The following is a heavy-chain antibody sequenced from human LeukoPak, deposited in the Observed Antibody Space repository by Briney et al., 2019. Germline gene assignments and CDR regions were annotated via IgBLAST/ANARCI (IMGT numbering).Heavy chain of an antibody. CDR1: GFTFGDYS. V-gene: IGHV3-9*01. CDR3: AKALDYYYYMDV. J-gene: IGHJ6*03. Sequence: GGSLRLSCTASGFTFGDYSMSWVRQAPGKGLEWVSGISWDSDSIGYADSVKGRFTISRDSAKNSLYLQMNSLRGEDRALYYCAKALDYYYYMDVWGKGTTVTISS. D-gene: IGHD3-16*02. CDR2: ISWDSDSI.